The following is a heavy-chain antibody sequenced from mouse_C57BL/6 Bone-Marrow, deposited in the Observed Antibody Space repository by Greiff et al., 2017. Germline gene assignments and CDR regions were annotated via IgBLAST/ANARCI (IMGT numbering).Heavy chain of an antibody. V-gene: IGHV7-1*01. Sequence: EVQLVESGGGLVQSGRSLRLSCATSGFTFSDFYMEWVRQAPGKGLEWIAASRNKANDYTTEYSASVKGRFIVSRDTSQSILYLQMNALRAEDTAIYYCARDANGSSYFDVWGTGTTVTVSS. D-gene: IGHD1-1*01. CDR1: GFTFSDFY. J-gene: IGHJ1*03. CDR2: SRNKANDYTT. CDR3: ARDANGSSYFDV.